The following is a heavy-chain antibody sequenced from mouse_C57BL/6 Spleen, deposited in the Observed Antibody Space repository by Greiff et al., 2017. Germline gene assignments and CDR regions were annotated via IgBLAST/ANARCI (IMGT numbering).Heavy chain of an antibody. Sequence: QVQLKESGPELVRPGVSVKISCKGSGYTFPVSALPWLKQSHAKSLEWIGVISTYYGDASYNQKFKDKATMTVDKSSSTAYMELARLTSEDSAVYYCARPIYYDYDRGFAYWGQGTLVTVSA. V-gene: IGHV1-67*01. J-gene: IGHJ3*01. CDR2: ISTYYGDA. CDR1: GYTFPVSA. CDR3: ARPIYYDYDRGFAY. D-gene: IGHD2-4*01.